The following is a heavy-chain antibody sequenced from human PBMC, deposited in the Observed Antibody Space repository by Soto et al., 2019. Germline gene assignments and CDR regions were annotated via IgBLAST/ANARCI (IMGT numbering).Heavy chain of an antibody. CDR1: GYTFTSYG. J-gene: IGHJ5*02. Sequence: ASVKVSCKASGYTFTSYGISWVRQAPGQGLEWMGWISAYNGNTNYAQKLQGRVTMTTDTSTSTAYMELRSLRSDDTAVYYCARGWDYDIFNGYTNWFDPWGQRNLVPVSS. CDR2: ISAYNGNT. D-gene: IGHD3-9*01. V-gene: IGHV1-18*01. CDR3: ARGWDYDIFNGYTNWFDP.